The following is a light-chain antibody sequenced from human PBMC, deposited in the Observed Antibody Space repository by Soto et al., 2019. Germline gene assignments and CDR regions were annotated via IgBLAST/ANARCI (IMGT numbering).Light chain of an antibody. J-gene: IGLJ2*01. CDR1: TGAVTSGYY. Sequence: QAVVTQEPSLTVSPGGTVTLTCASSTGAVTSGYYPNWFQQKPGQAPRALIYSTSNKDSWTPARFSGSLLGGKAALTLSGVQTEDEGEYYCLLYYGGAHVVFGGGTKLTVL. CDR2: STS. CDR3: LLYYGGAHVV. V-gene: IGLV7-43*01.